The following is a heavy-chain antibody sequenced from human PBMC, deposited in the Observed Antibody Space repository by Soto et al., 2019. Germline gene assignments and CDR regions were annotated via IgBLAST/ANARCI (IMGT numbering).Heavy chain of an antibody. V-gene: IGHV1-69*13. CDR3: ATPTYYYDSSGYPTRISYFDY. J-gene: IGHJ4*02. CDR1: GGTFSSYA. Sequence: SVKVSCKASGGTFSSYAISWVRQAPGQGLEWMGGIIPIFGTANYAQKFQGRVTITADESTSTAYMELSSLRSEDTAVYYCATPTYYYDSSGYPTRISYFDYWGQGTLVTVSS. CDR2: IIPIFGTA. D-gene: IGHD3-22*01.